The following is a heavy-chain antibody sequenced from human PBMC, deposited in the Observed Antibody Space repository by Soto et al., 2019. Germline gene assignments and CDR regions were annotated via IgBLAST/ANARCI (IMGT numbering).Heavy chain of an antibody. J-gene: IGHJ4*02. CDR1: GFTFSSYW. CDR2: IKQDGSEK. D-gene: IGHD6-6*01. V-gene: IGHV3-7*01. Sequence: GGSLRLSCAASGFTFSSYWMSWVRQAPGKGLEWVANIKQDGSEKYYVDSVKGRFTISRDNAKNSLYLQMNSLRAEDTAVYYCARQASSIAARVDYWGQGTLVTVSS. CDR3: ARQASSIAARVDY.